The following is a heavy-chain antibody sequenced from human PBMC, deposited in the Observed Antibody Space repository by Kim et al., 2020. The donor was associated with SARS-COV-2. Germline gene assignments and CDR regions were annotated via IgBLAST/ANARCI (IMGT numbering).Heavy chain of an antibody. CDR2: I. Sequence: IYNADTVKGRITISKDKAKNSLFQQMSGLRVEDTAIYYCARESSASSSFDYWGQGTLVTVSS. CDR3: ARESSASSSFDY. J-gene: IGHJ4*02. D-gene: IGHD6-19*01. V-gene: IGHV3-11*01.